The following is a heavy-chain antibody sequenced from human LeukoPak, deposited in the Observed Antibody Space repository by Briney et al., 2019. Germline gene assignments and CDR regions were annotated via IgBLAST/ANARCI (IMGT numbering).Heavy chain of an antibody. CDR2: IFHTGTT. V-gene: IGHV4-59*08. D-gene: IGHD2-8*01. J-gene: IGHJ4*02. Sequence: SETLSLTCTVSGGSISTYYWSWIRQPPGKGLECLGVIFHTGTTNYNPSLKSRVTISVDTSKNQFSLNLSSVTAADTAVYYWGRTYCCTNACPFEFWGQGTLVTVSS. CDR1: GGSISTYY. CDR3: GRTYCCTNACPFEF.